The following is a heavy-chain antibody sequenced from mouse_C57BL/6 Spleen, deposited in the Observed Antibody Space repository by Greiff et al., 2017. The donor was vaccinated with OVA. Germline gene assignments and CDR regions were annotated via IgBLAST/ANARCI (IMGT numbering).Heavy chain of an antibody. D-gene: IGHD2-3*01. V-gene: IGHV5-9*01. CDR1: GFTFSSYT. J-gene: IGHJ1*03. CDR3: ARPPDGYYWYFDV. CDR2: ISGGGGNT. Sequence: EVKLMESGGGLVKPGGSLKLSCAASGFTFSSYTMSWVRQTPEKRLEWVATISGGGGNTYYPDSVKGRFTISRDNAKNTLYLQMSSLRSEDTALYYCARPPDGYYWYFDVWGTGTTVTVSS.